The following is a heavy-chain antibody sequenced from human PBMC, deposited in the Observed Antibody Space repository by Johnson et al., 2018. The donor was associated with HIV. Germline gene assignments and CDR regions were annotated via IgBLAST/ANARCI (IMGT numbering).Heavy chain of an antibody. J-gene: IGHJ3*02. CDR1: GLTFDDYD. V-gene: IGHV3-23*04. D-gene: IGHD3-16*02. CDR2: ISGSGGST. Sequence: VQLVESGGGVVQPGRSLRRSCAASGLTFDDYDMTWVRQAPGKGLEWVSAISGSGGSTYYADSVKGRFTISRDNSKNTLYLQMNSLRAEDTALYYCAKGLRLGELSLRVDAFDIWGQGTMVTVSS. CDR3: AKGLRLGELSLRVDAFDI.